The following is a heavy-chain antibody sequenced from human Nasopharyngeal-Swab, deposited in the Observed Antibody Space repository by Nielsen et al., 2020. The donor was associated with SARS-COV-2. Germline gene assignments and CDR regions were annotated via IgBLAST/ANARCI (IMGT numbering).Heavy chain of an antibody. V-gene: IGHV4-39*01. CDR2: IYYSGST. CDR1: GGSISSSSYY. CDR3: AATSVLRFLEWLNNWFDP. J-gene: IGHJ5*02. D-gene: IGHD3-3*01. Sequence: SETLSLTCTVSGGSISSSSYYWGWIRQPPGKGLEWIWSIYYSGSTYYNPSLKSRVTISVDTSKNQFSLKLSSVTAADTAVYYCAATSVLRFLEWLNNWFDPWGQGTLVTVSS.